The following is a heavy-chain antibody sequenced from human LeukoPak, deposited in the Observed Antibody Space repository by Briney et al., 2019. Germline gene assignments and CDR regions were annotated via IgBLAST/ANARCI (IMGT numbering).Heavy chain of an antibody. J-gene: IGHJ4*02. CDR3: ARNSGYDYFDY. CDR1: GGSISSYY. Sequence: SETLSLTCTVSGGSISSYYWSWIRQPPGKGLEWIGYIYYSGSTNYNPSLKSRVTISVDTSKNQFSLKLSSVTAADTAVYYCARNSGYDYFDYWGQGTLVTVSS. CDR2: IYYSGST. V-gene: IGHV4-59*01. D-gene: IGHD5-12*01.